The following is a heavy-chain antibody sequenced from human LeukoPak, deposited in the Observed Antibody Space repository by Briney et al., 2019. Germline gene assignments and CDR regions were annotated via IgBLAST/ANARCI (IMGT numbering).Heavy chain of an antibody. CDR3: ARGGFARSNYYGSGSYYTFLDY. CDR2: INHSGST. V-gene: IGHV4-34*01. J-gene: IGHJ4*02. Sequence: SETLSLTCAVYGGSFSGYYWSWIRQPPGKGLEWIGEINHSGSTNYNPSLKSRVTISVDTSKNQFSLRLSSVTAADTAVYYCARGGFARSNYYGSGSYYTFLDYWGQGTLVTVSS. CDR1: GGSFSGYY. D-gene: IGHD3-10*01.